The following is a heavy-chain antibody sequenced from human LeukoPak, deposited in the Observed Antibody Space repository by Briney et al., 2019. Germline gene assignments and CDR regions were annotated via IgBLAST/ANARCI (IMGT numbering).Heavy chain of an antibody. V-gene: IGHV3-23*01. J-gene: IGHJ4*02. CDR3: GNCRMRNSGSYSSDY. Sequence: PGESLRLSCAASGFTFNSYAMGWVRQAPGKGLEGVSCISASGGSTYYADSVKDRFTISRDNSKNTLYLQMKSLRAEDTAVYYCGNCRMRNSGSYSSDYWGQGALVTVSS. CDR2: ISASGGST. D-gene: IGHD1-26*01. CDR1: GFTFNSYA.